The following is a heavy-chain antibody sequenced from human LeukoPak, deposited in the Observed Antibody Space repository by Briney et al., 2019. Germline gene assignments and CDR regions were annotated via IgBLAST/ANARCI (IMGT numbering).Heavy chain of an antibody. V-gene: IGHV3-30*04. Sequence: GGSLRLSCAASGFTFSSYAMHWVRQAPGKGLEWVAVIPYDGSNKYYADSVKGRFTISRDNSKNTLYLEMNSLRAEDTAVYYCAKASESYDFWSGSHAFDLWGQGTMVTVSS. CDR3: AKASESYDFWSGSHAFDL. D-gene: IGHD3-3*01. J-gene: IGHJ3*01. CDR1: GFTFSSYA. CDR2: IPYDGSNK.